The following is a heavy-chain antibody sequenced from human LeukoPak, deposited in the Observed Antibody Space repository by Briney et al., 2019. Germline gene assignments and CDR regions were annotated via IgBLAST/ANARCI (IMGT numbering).Heavy chain of an antibody. D-gene: IGHD2-2*01. V-gene: IGHV3-7*01. CDR2: IKQDGSEK. Sequence: QTGGSLRLSCAASGFTFSSYWMSWVRQAPGKGLEWVANIKQDGSEKYYVDSVKGRFTISRDNAKNSLYLQMNSLRAEDTAVYYCARARWGSSTSFDYWGQGTLVTVSS. J-gene: IGHJ4*02. CDR1: GFTFSSYW. CDR3: ARARWGSSTSFDY.